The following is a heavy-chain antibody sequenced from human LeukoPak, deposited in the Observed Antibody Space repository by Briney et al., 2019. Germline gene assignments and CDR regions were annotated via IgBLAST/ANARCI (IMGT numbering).Heavy chain of an antibody. J-gene: IGHJ3*02. V-gene: IGHV5-51*01. CDR1: GYSFTTYW. CDR3: AINARLIAAAGYDAFDI. CDR2: IYPGDSDT. Sequence: GESLRISCKGSGYSFTTYWIGWVRPMPGKGLEWMGIIYPGDSDTRYSSSFQGQVTISADKSISTAYLQWSSLKALDTAMYYCAINARLIAAAGYDAFDIWGQGTMVTVSS. D-gene: IGHD6-13*01.